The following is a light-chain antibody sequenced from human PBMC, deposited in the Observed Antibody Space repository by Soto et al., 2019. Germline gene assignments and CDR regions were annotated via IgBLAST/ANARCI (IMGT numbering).Light chain of an antibody. V-gene: IGLV2-14*01. CDR3: SSYTSSSTLGV. CDR1: SSDVGGYNY. J-gene: IGLJ1*01. Sequence: QSVLTQPASVSGSPGQSITISCTGTSSDVGGYNYVSWYQQHPGKAPKLMIYEVSNRPSGVSNRFSGSKSGKTASLTISGLQAEDEADYYCSSYTSSSTLGVFGTGTKVTVL. CDR2: EVS.